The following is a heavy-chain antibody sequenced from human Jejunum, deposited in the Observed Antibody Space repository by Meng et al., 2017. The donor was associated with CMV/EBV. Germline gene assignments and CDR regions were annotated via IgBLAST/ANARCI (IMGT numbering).Heavy chain of an antibody. CDR2: IYWDDDK. Sequence: QITLKESGPTLVKPTQTLTLTCTFAGFSLSTSGVGVGWIRQPPGKALEWLALIYWDDDKRCSPSLKSRLTITKDTSKSQVVLTMTNMDPVDTATYYCARHEGIRTTFDNWGQGTLVTVSS. V-gene: IGHV2-5*02. J-gene: IGHJ4*02. CDR1: GFSLSTSGVG. CDR3: ARHEGIRTTFDN. D-gene: IGHD1-14*01.